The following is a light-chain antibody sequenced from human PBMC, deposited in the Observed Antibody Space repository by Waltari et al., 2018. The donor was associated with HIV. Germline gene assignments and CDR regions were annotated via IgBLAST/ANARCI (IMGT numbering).Light chain of an antibody. Sequence: DIVMTQSPDSLTVSLGERATMNCKSSQSLLYSSNNKNYLAWYQQKPGQPPKLLMYWASTRESGVPDRFSGSGSWTDFTLTISSLQAEDVAVYYCQQYYITPYTFGQGTKLEIK. CDR1: QSLLYSSNNKNY. V-gene: IGKV4-1*01. CDR3: QQYYITPYT. J-gene: IGKJ2*01. CDR2: WAS.